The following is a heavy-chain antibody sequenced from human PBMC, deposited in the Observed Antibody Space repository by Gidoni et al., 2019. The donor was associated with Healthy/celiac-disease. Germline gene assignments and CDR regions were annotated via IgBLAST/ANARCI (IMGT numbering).Heavy chain of an antibody. CDR1: GYTFTSYG. J-gene: IGHJ3*02. CDR2: ISAYNGNT. CDR3: AREMGLSYDILTGYYARAFDI. D-gene: IGHD3-9*01. Sequence: QVQLVQSGAEVKKPGASVKVSCKASGYTFTSYGISWVRQAPGQGLEWMGWISAYNGNTNYAQKLQGRVTMTTDTSTSTAYMELRSLRSDDTAVYYCAREMGLSYDILTGYYARAFDIWGQGTMVTVSS. V-gene: IGHV1-18*01.